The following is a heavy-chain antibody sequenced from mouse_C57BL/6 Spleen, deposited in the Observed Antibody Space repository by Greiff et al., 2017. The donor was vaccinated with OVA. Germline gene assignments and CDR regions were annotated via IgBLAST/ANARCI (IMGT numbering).Heavy chain of an antibody. CDR1: GFTFSDYG. CDR2: ISSGSSTI. CDR3: ARDAMDY. V-gene: IGHV5-17*01. Sequence: EVKVVESGGGLVKPGGSLTLSCAASGFTFSDYGMHWVRQAPEKGLEWVAYISSGSSTIYYADTVKGRFTISRDKAKNTLFLQMTSLRSEDTAMYYCARDAMDYWGQGTSVTVSS. J-gene: IGHJ4*01.